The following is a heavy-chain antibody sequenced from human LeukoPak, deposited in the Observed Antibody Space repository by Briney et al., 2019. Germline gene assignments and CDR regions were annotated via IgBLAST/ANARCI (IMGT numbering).Heavy chain of an antibody. CDR1: GFTFSSYG. J-gene: IGHJ4*02. CDR2: IRYDGSNK. D-gene: IGHD5-18*01. CDR3: ATQRGYSYGPSYYFDY. V-gene: IGHV3-30*02. Sequence: GGSLRLSCAASGFTFSSYGMHWVRQAPGKGLEWVAFIRYDGSNKYYADSVKGRFTISRDNSKNTLYLQMNSLRAEDTAVYYCATQRGYSYGPSYYFDYWGQGTLVTVSS.